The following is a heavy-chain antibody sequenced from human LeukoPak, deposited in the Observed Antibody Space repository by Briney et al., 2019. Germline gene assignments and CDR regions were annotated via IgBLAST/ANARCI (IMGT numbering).Heavy chain of an antibody. D-gene: IGHD3-10*01. CDR3: ASSRTKRITTNRGVREYYYGMDV. CDR2: INAGNGNT. Sequence: GASVKVSCKASGYTFTSYSMHWVRQAPGQRLEWMGWINAGNGNTKYSQKFQGRATFTRDTSANTAYMELSSLTSEDSAVYYCASSRTKRITTNRGVREYYYGMDVWGQGTTVTVSS. V-gene: IGHV1-3*01. J-gene: IGHJ6*02. CDR1: GYTFTSYS.